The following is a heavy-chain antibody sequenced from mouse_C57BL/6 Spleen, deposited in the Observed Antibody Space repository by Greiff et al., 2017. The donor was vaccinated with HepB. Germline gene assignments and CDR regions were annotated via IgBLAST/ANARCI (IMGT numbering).Heavy chain of an antibody. Sequence: EVQLQQSGPELVKPGASVKISCKASGYTFTDYYMHWVKQSHGKSLEWIGDINPNNGGTSYNQKFKDKATLTVDKSSSTAYMQLRSRTSAASAVYDCARTGVVANYCSMDYWGQGTTVTVSS. CDR1: GYTFTDYY. J-gene: IGHJ4*01. CDR3: ARTGVVANYCSMDY. V-gene: IGHV1-26*01. D-gene: IGHD1-1*01. CDR2: INPNNGGT.